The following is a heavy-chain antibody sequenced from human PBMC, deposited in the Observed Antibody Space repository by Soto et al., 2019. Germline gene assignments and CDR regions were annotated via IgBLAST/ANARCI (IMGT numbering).Heavy chain of an antibody. J-gene: IGHJ4*02. CDR1: GFTFSTNY. V-gene: IGHV1-46*01. CDR3: ARDVVDHYFDY. CDR2: INPNDNST. Sequence: QVQLVQSGAEVKTPGASVKISCKASGFTFSTNYMHWLRQAPGQGLEWMGIINPNDNSTTNAEKFQGRVTMTSDTSTSTVYMELSSLRSEDTAFYYCARDVVDHYFDYWGQGPLVTVSS.